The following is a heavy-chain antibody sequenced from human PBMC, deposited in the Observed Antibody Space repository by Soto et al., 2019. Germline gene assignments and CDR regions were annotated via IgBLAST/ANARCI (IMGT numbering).Heavy chain of an antibody. V-gene: IGHV3-30-3*01. CDR3: ARDRGRSGNSRANFDY. CDR2: ISSDESIK. D-gene: IGHD1-26*01. J-gene: IGHJ4*02. CDR1: GFTFSGYG. Sequence: GGSLRLSCAASGFTFSGYGMHWVRQAPGKGLEWVAVISSDESIKEYADSVKGRFTMSRDNSKNTLYLEMNSLRAEDTAVYYCARDRGRSGNSRANFDYWGQGTLVTVSS.